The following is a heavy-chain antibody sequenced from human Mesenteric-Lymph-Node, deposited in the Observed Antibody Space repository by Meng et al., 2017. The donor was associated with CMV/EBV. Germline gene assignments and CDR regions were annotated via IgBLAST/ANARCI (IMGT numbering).Heavy chain of an antibody. CDR3: ARGLINYGMDV. CDR1: SYSISSGSF. Sequence: GSLRLSCTVSSYSISSGSFWGWIRQSPGKGLEWIGSIYHTGINYHNPSLRSRVTMSVDTSKNQFSLKLSSVTAADTAVYYCARGLINYGMDVWGQGTTVTVSS. J-gene: IGHJ6*02. CDR2: IYHTGIN. D-gene: IGHD2-8*01. V-gene: IGHV4-38-2*02.